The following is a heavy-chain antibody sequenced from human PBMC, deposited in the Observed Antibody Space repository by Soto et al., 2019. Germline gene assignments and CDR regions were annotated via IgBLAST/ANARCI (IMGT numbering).Heavy chain of an antibody. CDR2: IYYSGST. CDR3: VRVNLVGAAYSFDY. CDR1: GGSFSGYY. V-gene: IGHV4-34*01. J-gene: IGHJ4*02. D-gene: IGHD2-15*01. Sequence: QVQLQQWGAGLLKPSETLSLTCAVYGGSFSGYYWSWIRQPPGKGLEWIGYIYYSGSTYYNPSLKSRVTISVDRSFNEFSLELNSVTAADTAVYYCVRVNLVGAAYSFDYWGQGTLVTVSS.